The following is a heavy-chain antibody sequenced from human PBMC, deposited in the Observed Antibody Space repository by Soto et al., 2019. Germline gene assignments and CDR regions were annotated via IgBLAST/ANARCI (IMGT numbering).Heavy chain of an antibody. CDR2: IYYSGST. D-gene: IGHD4-17*01. CDR3: ARRYGVYFDY. J-gene: IGHJ4*02. V-gene: IGHV4-59*08. Sequence: QVQLQESGPGLVKPSETLSLTCTVSGGSISSYYWSWIRQPPGKGLEWIGYIYYSGSTNYNPSLKSPVTLSVDTSKTPFSLTLTSVSAADTAVYYCARRYGVYFDYWGQGTLVTVSS. CDR1: GGSISSYY.